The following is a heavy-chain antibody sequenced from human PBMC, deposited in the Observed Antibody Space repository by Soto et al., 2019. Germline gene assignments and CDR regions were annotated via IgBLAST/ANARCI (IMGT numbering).Heavy chain of an antibody. D-gene: IGHD2-2*01. CDR1: GGSFGGYY. Sequence: SETLSLTCAVYGGSFGGYYWSWIRQPPGKGLEWIGEINHSGSTNYNPSLKSRVTISVDTSKNQFSLKLSSVTAADTAVYYCARGSPSRYCSSTSCYAGQRYYYYYYMDVWGKGTTVTVSS. CDR3: ARGSPSRYCSSTSCYAGQRYYYYYYMDV. J-gene: IGHJ6*03. V-gene: IGHV4-34*01. CDR2: INHSGST.